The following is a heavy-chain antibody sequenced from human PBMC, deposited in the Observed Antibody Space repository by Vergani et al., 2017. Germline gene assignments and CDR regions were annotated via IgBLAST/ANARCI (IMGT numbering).Heavy chain of an antibody. CDR2: IWYDGSNK. D-gene: IGHD3-3*01. CDR1: GFTFSSYG. V-gene: IGHV3-33*01. CDR3: ARGPGYYDFWSAYYYYGMDV. J-gene: IGHJ6*02. Sequence: QVQLVESGGGVVQPGRSLRLSCAASGFTFSSYGMHWVRQAPGKGLEWVAVIWYDGSNKYYADSVKGRFTISRDNSKNTLYLQMNSLRAEDTAVYYCARGPGYYDFWSAYYYYGMDVWGQGTTVTVSS.